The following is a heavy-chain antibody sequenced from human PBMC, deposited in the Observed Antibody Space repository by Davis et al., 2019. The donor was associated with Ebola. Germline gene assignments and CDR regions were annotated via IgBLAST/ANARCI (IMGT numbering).Heavy chain of an antibody. D-gene: IGHD3-10*01. J-gene: IGHJ4*02. Sequence: PGGSLRLSCAASGFTFSSYSMNWVRQAPGKGLEWVSSISSSSSYIYYADSVKGRFTISRDNAKNSLYLQMNSLRAEDTAVYYCARTTLWFGEPAPLYYFDYWGQGTLVTVSS. CDR2: ISSSSSYI. V-gene: IGHV3-21*01. CDR3: ARTTLWFGEPAPLYYFDY. CDR1: GFTFSSYS.